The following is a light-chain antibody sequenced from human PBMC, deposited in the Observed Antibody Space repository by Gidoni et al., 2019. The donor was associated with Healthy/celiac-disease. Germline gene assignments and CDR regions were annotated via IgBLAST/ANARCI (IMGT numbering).Light chain of an antibody. J-gene: IGKJ4*01. CDR2: LGS. Sequence: DIVMPPSPLSLPVTPGEPASISCRSSQSLLHSNGYNSLDWYLQKPGQSPQLLIYLGSNRASGVPDRFRGSGSGTDFTLKVSRVEAEDVGVYYCMQALQTPLTFGGGTKVEIK. CDR1: QSLLHSNGYNS. CDR3: MQALQTPLT. V-gene: IGKV2-28*01.